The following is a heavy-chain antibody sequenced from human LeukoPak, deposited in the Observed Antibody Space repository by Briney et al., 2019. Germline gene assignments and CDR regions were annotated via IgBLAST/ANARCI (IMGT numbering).Heavy chain of an antibody. J-gene: IGHJ4*02. V-gene: IGHV1-69*01. CDR2: IIPIFGTA. CDR3: ARDFPSRAYYYDSSGYSSFDY. D-gene: IGHD3-22*01. CDR1: GSTFSSYA. Sequence: SVKVSCKASGSTFSSYAISWVRQAPGQGLEWMGGIIPIFGTANYAQKYQGRVTITADESTSTAYMELSSLRSEDTAVYYCARDFPSRAYYYDSSGYSSFDYWGQGTLVTVSS.